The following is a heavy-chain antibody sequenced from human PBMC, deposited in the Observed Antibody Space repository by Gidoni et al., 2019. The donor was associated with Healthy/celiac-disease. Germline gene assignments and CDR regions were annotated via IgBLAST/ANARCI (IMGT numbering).Heavy chain of an antibody. CDR1: GFTFSTYD. Sequence: EVQLVESGGDLVQPGGSLRLSCIASGFTFSTYDMHWVRQATGKGLEWVSGIGTAGETHYLGSVKGRFTISRENARNSLYLQMHSLTAEDTAVYYCTRGPFERAGAVPGTSDYYFYGMDVWGQGTTVTFSS. V-gene: IGHV3-13*01. CDR3: TRGPFERAGAVPGTSDYYFYGMDV. J-gene: IGHJ6*02. D-gene: IGHD6-19*01. CDR2: IGTAGET.